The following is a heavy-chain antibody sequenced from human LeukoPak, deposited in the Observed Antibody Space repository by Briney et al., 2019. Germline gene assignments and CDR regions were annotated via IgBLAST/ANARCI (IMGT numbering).Heavy chain of an antibody. CDR2: ISAYNGNT. J-gene: IGHJ6*02. Sequence: AASVKVSCKASGYTFTSYGISWVRQAPGQGLEWMGWISAYNGNTNYAQKLQGRVTMTTDTCTSTAYMELRSLRSDDTAVYFCGRYQLDMVATFGMGGGSDYYGMDVWGQGTTVTVSS. CDR1: GYTFTSYG. D-gene: IGHD5-12*01. V-gene: IGHV1-18*01. CDR3: GRYQLDMVATFGMGGGSDYYGMDV.